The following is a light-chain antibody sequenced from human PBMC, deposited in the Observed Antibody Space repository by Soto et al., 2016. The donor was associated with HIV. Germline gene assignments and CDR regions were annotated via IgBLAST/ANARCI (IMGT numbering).Light chain of an antibody. CDR3: MQGKYWRT. CDR2: QAS. CDR1: QSLVHSDGNSY. Sequence: DVALTQSPLSLPVTLGQPASISCRSSQSLVHSDGNSYLTWFHQRPGQSPRRPIYQASKRDSGVPDRFSGSGSGTDFTLKISRVEAEDVGVYYCMQGKYWRTFGQGTKVDIK. J-gene: IGKJ1*01. V-gene: IGKV2-30*02.